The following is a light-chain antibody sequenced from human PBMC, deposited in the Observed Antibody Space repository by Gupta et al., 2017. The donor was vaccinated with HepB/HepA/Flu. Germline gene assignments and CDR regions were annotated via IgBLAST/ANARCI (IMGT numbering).Light chain of an antibody. Sequence: DIQMTQSPSSLSASVGDRVTITCRASQDINSYLIWYQQKPGRAPKVVIYASSTLQSGVPSRFSGAGSGTDFTLTIGSRQPEDFATYYCQQSYSTPLTFGHGTKVDIK. V-gene: IGKV1-39*01. J-gene: IGKJ3*01. CDR3: QQSYSTPLT. CDR2: ASS. CDR1: QDINSY.